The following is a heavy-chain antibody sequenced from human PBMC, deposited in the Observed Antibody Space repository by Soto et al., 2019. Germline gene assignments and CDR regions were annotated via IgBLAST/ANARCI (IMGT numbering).Heavy chain of an antibody. CDR2: ISSDSSHT. J-gene: IGHJ5*02. V-gene: IGHV3-21*01. CDR1: GFTLSYYT. CDR3: AREDASQRLDP. Sequence: EVQLVESGGGLVKPGGSLRLSCAASGFTLSYYTMDWVRQAPGKGLEWVSSISSDSSHTYYADSVKGRLTISRDNAKNSLYLQMNSLRAEDTAVYYCAREDASQRLDPWGQGTLVTVSS.